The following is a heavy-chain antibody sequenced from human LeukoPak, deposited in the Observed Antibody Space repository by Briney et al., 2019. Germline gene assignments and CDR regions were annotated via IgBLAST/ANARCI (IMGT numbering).Heavy chain of an antibody. CDR3: ASFRDSDN. CDR2: INSAGSST. CDR1: GLTFSNVW. V-gene: IGHV3-74*01. J-gene: IGHJ6*02. D-gene: IGHD2-21*01. Sequence: GGSLRLSCAVSGLTFSNVWMHWVRQVPGQGLVWVSRINSAGSSTVYADSVKGRFTISRDNAKNMLYLQMNSLRAEDTAVYYCASFRDSDNWGQGTTVTVSS.